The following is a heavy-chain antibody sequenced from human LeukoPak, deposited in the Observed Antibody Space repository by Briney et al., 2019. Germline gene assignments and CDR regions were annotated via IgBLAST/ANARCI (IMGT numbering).Heavy chain of an antibody. CDR3: ARDGYYDILTGYHGRH. Sequence: ASVKVSCKASGYTFTSYAMNWVRQAPGQGLEWMGWINTNTGNPTYAQGFTGRFVFSLDTSVSTAYLQISSLKAEDTAVYFCARDGYYDILTGYHGRHWGQGTLVTVSS. CDR1: GYTFTSYA. V-gene: IGHV7-4-1*02. CDR2: INTNTGNP. J-gene: IGHJ4*02. D-gene: IGHD3-9*01.